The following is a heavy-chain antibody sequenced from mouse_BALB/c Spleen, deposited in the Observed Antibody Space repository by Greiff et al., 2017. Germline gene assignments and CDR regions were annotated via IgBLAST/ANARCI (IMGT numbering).Heavy chain of an antibody. J-gene: IGHJ4*01. CDR3: AKGGALDY. V-gene: IGHV14-3*02. Sequence: VQLQQSGSELVKPGASVKLSCTASGFNIKDYYMHWVKQRPEQGLEWIGRIDPANGNTKYDPKFQGKATITADTSSNTAYLQLSSLTSEDTAVYCCAKGGALDYWGQGTSVTVSS. CDR1: GFNIKDYY. CDR2: IDPANGNT.